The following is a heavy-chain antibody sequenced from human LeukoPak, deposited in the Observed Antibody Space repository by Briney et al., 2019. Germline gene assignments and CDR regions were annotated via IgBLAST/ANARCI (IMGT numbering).Heavy chain of an antibody. D-gene: IGHD4-17*01. V-gene: IGHV3-53*01. CDR3: VRGTAR. Sequence: GGFLRLSCVVSGFSVSTQYMSWVRQAPGKGLEWVSVIYTGDKTYYADSVKGRFIISRDNSKNILYLQMDSLRAEDTALYYCVRGTARWGQGTLVTVSS. CDR2: IYTGDKT. J-gene: IGHJ4*02. CDR1: GFSVSTQY.